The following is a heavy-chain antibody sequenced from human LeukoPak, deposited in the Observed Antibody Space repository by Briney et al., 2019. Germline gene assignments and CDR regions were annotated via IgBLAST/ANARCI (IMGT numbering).Heavy chain of an antibody. CDR3: ATDRFGSSWYYFDY. Sequence: ASVKVACKVSGYTLTELSMHWVRQAPGKGLEWMGGFDPEDGETIYAQKFQGRVTMTEDTSTDTAYMELSSLRSEDTAVYYCATDRFGSSWYYFDYWGQGTLVTVSS. D-gene: IGHD6-13*01. J-gene: IGHJ4*02. CDR2: FDPEDGET. CDR1: GYTLTELS. V-gene: IGHV1-24*01.